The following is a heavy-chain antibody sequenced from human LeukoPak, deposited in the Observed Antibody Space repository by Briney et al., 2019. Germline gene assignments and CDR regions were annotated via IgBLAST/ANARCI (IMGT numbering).Heavy chain of an antibody. J-gene: IGHJ4*02. CDR2: IYYSGST. Sequence: PSETLSLTCTVSGGSISSYYWSWIRQPPGKGLEWIGYIYYSGSTNYNPSLKSRVTISVDTSKNQFSLKLSSVTAADTAVYYCARHSTARSLVQYWGQGTLVTVSS. D-gene: IGHD4-17*01. CDR1: GGSISSYY. CDR3: ARHSTARSLVQY. V-gene: IGHV4-59*01.